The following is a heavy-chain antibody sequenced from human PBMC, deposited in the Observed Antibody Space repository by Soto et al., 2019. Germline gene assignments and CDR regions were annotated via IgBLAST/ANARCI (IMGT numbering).Heavy chain of an antibody. CDR3: ASGRIVGGSYGDY. CDR2: INHSGST. CDR1: GGSFSGSY. J-gene: IGHJ4*02. V-gene: IGHV4-34*01. Sequence: QVQLQQWGAGLLKPSETLSLTCAVYGGSFSGSYWSWIRQPPGEGLAWIGEINHSGSTNYNPSLNSRVTISVATSKTQCSLKPSSVTAAATAVYYCASGRIVGGSYGDYGGQGTLVTVSS. D-gene: IGHD1-26*01.